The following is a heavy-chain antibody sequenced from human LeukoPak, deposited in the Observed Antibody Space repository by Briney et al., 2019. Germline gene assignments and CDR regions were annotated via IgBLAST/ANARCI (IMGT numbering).Heavy chain of an antibody. V-gene: IGHV4-34*01. D-gene: IGHD6-13*01. J-gene: IGHJ4*02. Sequence: SETLSLTCAVYGGSFSGYYWSWFRHPPGKGRGGMGEINHSGSTNYNPSLKSRVTISVDTSKNQFSLKLSSVTAADTAVYYCARDSSSWSNEGFDYWGQGALVTVSS. CDR1: GGSFSGYY. CDR3: ARDSSSWSNEGFDY. CDR2: INHSGST.